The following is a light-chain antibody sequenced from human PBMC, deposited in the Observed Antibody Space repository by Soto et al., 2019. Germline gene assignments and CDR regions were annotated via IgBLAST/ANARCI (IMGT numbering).Light chain of an antibody. CDR3: QVWDTTNPVI. Sequence: SYELTQPPSVSVAPGQTARIACGGDNIASQSVHWYQQKPGQAPVLVVYDDSARPSGISERFSGSNSANTAALTITRVEVGDEADYYCQVWDTTNPVIFGGGTKLTVL. J-gene: IGLJ2*01. V-gene: IGLV3-21*02. CDR2: DDS. CDR1: NIASQS.